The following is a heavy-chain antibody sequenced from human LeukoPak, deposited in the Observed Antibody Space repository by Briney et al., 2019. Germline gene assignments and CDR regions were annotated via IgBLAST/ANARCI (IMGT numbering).Heavy chain of an antibody. J-gene: IGHJ3*02. D-gene: IGHD1-26*01. CDR3: AKGSGADDAFDI. CDR1: GFTFTSYA. CDR2: VSDSGGST. Sequence: GGSLRLSCAASGFTFTSYAMSWVRQAPGKGLEWVSAVSDSGGSTYHADSVKGRFTISRDNSKNTVHLQMNSLRAEDTAVYYCAKGSGADDAFDIWGQGTMVTVSS. V-gene: IGHV3-23*01.